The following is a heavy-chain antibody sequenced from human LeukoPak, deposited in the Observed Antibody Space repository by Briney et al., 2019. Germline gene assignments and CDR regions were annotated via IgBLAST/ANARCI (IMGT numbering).Heavy chain of an antibody. CDR3: AKVVSTGYANYFDY. D-gene: IGHD6-19*01. V-gene: IGHV3-30*18. CDR1: GFTFSNYG. J-gene: IGHJ4*02. Sequence: GRTLRLSCAASGFTFSNYGMHWVRQAPGKGLEWVALISYDGKNYTYADSVKGRFTISRGNSKNILYLQMNSLRPEDTAVYYCAKVVSTGYANYFDYWGQGTLVTAS. CDR2: ISYDGKNY.